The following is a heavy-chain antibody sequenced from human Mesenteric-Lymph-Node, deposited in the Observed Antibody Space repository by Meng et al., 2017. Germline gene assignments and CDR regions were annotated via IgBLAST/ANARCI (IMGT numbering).Heavy chain of an antibody. Sequence: EVQLVETGGGLLQPGGSLRLSGAASGFTVSSNYMSWVRQAPGKGLEWVSVIYSGGSTYYADSVKGRFTISRDNSKNTLYLQMNSLRAEDTAVYYCASGYHFFDYWGQGTLVTVSS. D-gene: IGHD5-12*01. V-gene: IGHV3-53*02. CDR3: ASGYHFFDY. CDR1: GFTVSSNY. J-gene: IGHJ4*02. CDR2: IYSGGST.